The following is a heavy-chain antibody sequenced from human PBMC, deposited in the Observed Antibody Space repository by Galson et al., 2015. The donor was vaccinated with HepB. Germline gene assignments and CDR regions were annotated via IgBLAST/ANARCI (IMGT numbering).Heavy chain of an antibody. D-gene: IGHD2-2*01. V-gene: IGHV3-7*03. Sequence: SLRLSCAASGFTFSSYWMSWVRQAPGKGLEWVANIKQDGSEKYYVDSVKGRFTISRDNAKNSLYLQMNSLRAEDTAVYYCARDLYRSSTSCYAFGYWGQGTLVTVSS. CDR3: ARDLYRSSTSCYAFGY. CDR1: GFTFSSYW. J-gene: IGHJ4*02. CDR2: IKQDGSEK.